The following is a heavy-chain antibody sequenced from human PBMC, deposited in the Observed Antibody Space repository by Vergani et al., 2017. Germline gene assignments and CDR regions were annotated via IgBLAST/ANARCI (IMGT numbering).Heavy chain of an antibody. CDR3: VCRATSPPRCLDC. J-gene: IGHJ4*02. CDR1: GASINNDFYY. Sequence: QVQLQESGPGLVKPSQTLSLTCTVSGASINNDFYYWHWIRQPAGKGLEWIGRIYVSGITDYNSSLQSRVSMSVDTSKNQFSLTLTSVTAADAAVYRCVCRATSPPRCLDCWAQGTRVMVSS. CDR2: IYVSGIT. V-gene: IGHV4-61*02. D-gene: IGHD2-2*01.